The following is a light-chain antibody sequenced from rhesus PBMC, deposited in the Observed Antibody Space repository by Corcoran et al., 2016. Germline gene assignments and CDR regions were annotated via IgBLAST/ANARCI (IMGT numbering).Light chain of an antibody. V-gene: IGKV1-74*01. CDR2: GPS. J-gene: IGKJ3*01. CDR3: QHSDTIPFT. Sequence: DIQMTQSPSSLSASVGDRVTITCRARANVNKFLHWYQQKPRKAPKLLLYGPSNLQSEVPSRFSGNGSGTDFTLTISSLQPEDFATYYCQHSDTIPFTFGPGTKLDIK. CDR1: ANVNKF.